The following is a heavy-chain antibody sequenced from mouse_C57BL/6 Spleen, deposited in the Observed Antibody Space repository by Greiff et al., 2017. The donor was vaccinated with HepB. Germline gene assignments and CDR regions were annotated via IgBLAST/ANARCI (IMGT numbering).Heavy chain of an antibody. Sequence: VQLQQSGAELVRPGSSVKLSCKASGYTFTSYWMHWVKQRPIQGLEWIGNIDPSDSETHYNQKFKDKATLTVDKSSSTAYMQLSSLTSEDSAVYYCASYYDYDGGGYFDYWGQGTTLTVSS. CDR1: GYTFTSYW. D-gene: IGHD2-4*01. V-gene: IGHV1-52*01. CDR2: IDPSDSET. CDR3: ASYYDYDGGGYFDY. J-gene: IGHJ2*01.